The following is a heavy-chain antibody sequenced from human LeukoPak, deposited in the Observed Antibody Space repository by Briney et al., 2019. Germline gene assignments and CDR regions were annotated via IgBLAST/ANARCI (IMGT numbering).Heavy chain of an antibody. CDR2: IYPGDSDT. CDR3: ARHEYSSSWYGSWFHP. Sequence: GESPQISCKGSGYSFTSYWIVWVRQMPGKGLEWMGIIYPGDSDTRYSPSFQGQVTISADKSISTAYLQWSSLKASDTAMYYCARHEYSSSWYGSWFHPWGQGTLVTVSS. J-gene: IGHJ5*02. D-gene: IGHD6-13*01. V-gene: IGHV5-51*01. CDR1: GYSFTSYW.